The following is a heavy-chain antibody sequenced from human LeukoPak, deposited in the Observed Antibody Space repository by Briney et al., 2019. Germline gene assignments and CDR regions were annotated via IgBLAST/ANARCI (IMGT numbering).Heavy chain of an antibody. D-gene: IGHD3-10*01. CDR1: GFTFSSYW. Sequence: GGSLRLSCAASGFTFSSYWMHWVRQAPGKGLVWVSRIKSDDSSTNYADSVKGRFTISRDNAKNTLYLQVNSLRAEDTAVYYCAGSLVRGVRSYYYYYGMDVWGQGTTVTVSS. J-gene: IGHJ6*02. CDR2: IKSDDSST. V-gene: IGHV3-74*01. CDR3: AGSLVRGVRSYYYYYGMDV.